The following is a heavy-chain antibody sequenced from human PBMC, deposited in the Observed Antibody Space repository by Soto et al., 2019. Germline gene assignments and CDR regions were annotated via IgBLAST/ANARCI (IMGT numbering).Heavy chain of an antibody. CDR3: ARVGGYCTSTSCYDY. Sequence: ASVKVSCKASGYTFTSYYMHWVRQAPGQGLEWMGIINPSGGTTTYAQKFQGRVTMTRDTSTSTVYIELSSLRSEDTAVYYCARVGGYCTSTSCYDYWGQGTLVTVSS. D-gene: IGHD2-2*01. V-gene: IGHV1-46*03. J-gene: IGHJ4*02. CDR2: INPSGGTT. CDR1: GYTFTSYY.